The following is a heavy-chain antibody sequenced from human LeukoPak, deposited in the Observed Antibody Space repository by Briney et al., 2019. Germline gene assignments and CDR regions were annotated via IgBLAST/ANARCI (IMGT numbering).Heavy chain of an antibody. CDR3: ARTSGSGSSYYFDY. J-gene: IGHJ4*02. CDR2: IYYSGST. Sequence: PSETLSLTCTVSGGSISSGGYYWSWIRQHPGKGLEWIGYIYYSGSTYYNPSLKSRVTISVDTSKNQFSLKLSSVTAADTAVYYCARTSGSGSSYYFDYWGQGTLVTVSS. D-gene: IGHD3-10*01. V-gene: IGHV4-31*03. CDR1: GGSISSGGYY.